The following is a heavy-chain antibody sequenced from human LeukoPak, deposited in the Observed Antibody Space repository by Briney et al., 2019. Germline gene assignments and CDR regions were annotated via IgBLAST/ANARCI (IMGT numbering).Heavy chain of an antibody. Sequence: SETLSLTCAVSGGSISSGNWWSWVRQPPGKGLEWIGEIYHSGSTNYNPSLKSRVTISVDKSKNQFSLKLSSVTAADTAVYYCARKISAAGSRWFDPWDQGSLVTVSS. V-gene: IGHV4-4*02. J-gene: IGHJ5*01. CDR2: IYHSGST. CDR3: ARKISAAGSRWFDP. CDR1: GGSISSGNW. D-gene: IGHD6-13*01.